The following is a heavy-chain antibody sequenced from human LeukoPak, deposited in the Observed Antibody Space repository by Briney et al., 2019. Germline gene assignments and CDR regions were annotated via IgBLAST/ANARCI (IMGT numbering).Heavy chain of an antibody. CDR1: GGSISSSSYY. CDR2: FSSGGSA. V-gene: IGHV4-39*07. D-gene: IGHD1-7*01. J-gene: IGHJ4*02. CDR3: ARKQTGTMYDV. Sequence: SETLSLTCIVPGGSISSSSYYRAWLRQSPGKGLEWIGTFSSGGSAYYNPSLTSRVSISKDTSDNQFSLRLYSVTAADTAVYYCARKQTGTMYDVWGQGTQVTVSS.